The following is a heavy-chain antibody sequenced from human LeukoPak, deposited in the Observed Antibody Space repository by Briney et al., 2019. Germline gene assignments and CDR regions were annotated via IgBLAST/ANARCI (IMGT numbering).Heavy chain of an antibody. CDR1: GYTFTSYY. Sequence: ASVKVSCKASGYTFTSYYMHWVRQAPGQGREWMGIINPSGGSTSYAQKFQGRVTMTRDTSTSTVYMEQSSLRSEDTAVYYCARQRKYYYDSSGYYDYWGQGTLVTVSS. J-gene: IGHJ4*02. V-gene: IGHV1-46*01. D-gene: IGHD3-22*01. CDR2: INPSGGST. CDR3: ARQRKYYYDSSGYYDY.